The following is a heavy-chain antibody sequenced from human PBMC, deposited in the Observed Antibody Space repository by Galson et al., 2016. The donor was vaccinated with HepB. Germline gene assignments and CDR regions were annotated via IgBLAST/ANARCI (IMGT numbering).Heavy chain of an antibody. D-gene: IGHD4-23*01. CDR3: AREGRTTVAMLDY. J-gene: IGHJ4*02. CDR1: GFIFSSYG. Sequence: SLRLSCAVSGFIFSSYGMHWVRQAPGKGLEWVAVIWNDGSNQYYVDSAKGRFTISRDNSKNTLYLQMNSLRAEDTAVYYCAREGRTTVAMLDYWGQGTLVTVAS. V-gene: IGHV3-33*01. CDR2: IWNDGSNQ.